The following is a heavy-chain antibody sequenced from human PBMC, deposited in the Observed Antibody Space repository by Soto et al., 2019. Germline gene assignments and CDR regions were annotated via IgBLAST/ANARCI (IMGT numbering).Heavy chain of an antibody. CDR1: GFTFDDYA. CDR2: ISWNSGSI. CDR3: AKEAWGYGMDV. V-gene: IGHV3-9*01. Sequence: PGGALRLSCAAYGFTFDDYAMHWVRQAPGKGLEWVSGISWNSGSIGYADSVKGRFTISRDNAKNSLYLQMNSLRAEDTALYYCAKEAWGYGMDVWGQGTTVTVSS. J-gene: IGHJ6*02. D-gene: IGHD3-16*01.